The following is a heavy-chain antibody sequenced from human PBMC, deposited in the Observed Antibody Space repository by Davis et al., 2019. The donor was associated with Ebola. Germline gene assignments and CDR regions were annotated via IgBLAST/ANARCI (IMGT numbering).Heavy chain of an antibody. CDR2: ISYDGSNK. J-gene: IGHJ6*04. Sequence: PGGSLRLSCAASGFDFSYYAMHWVRQAPGEGLEWVAVISYDGSNKYYADSVKGRFTISRDNSKNTLYLQMNSLRAEDTAVYYCAREGDSSKYYYYGMDVWGKGTTVTVSS. D-gene: IGHD3-22*01. CDR3: AREGDSSKYYYYGMDV. V-gene: IGHV3-30*04. CDR1: GFDFSYYA.